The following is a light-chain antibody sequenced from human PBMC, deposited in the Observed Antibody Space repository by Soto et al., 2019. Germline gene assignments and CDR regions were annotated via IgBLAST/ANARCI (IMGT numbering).Light chain of an antibody. CDR3: LQQNSYPLT. CDR1: QGIRND. CDR2: AAS. Sequence: DIQMTQSPSSLSASVGDRVTITCRASQGIRNDLGWYQQKPGKAPKRLIYAASSLQGGVSSRFNXXXXXXXXXXXXXXLXPEXFATYYCLQQNSYPLTFGGGTKVDIK. V-gene: IGKV1-17*01. J-gene: IGKJ4*01.